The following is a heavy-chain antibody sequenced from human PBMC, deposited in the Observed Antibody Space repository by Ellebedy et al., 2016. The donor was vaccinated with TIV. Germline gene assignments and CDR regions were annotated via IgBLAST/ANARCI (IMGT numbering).Heavy chain of an antibody. CDR1: GYTFTDFY. D-gene: IGHD3-3*01. V-gene: IGHV1-2*02. CDR2: INPNGGSS. J-gene: IGHJ4*02. CDR3: ARDPTTFGLLIRTLDY. Sequence: ASVKVSCXASGYTFTDFYLHWVRQAPGQGLEWMGWINPNGGSSNYAQKFQGRVIMTRDTSISTAYMELSSLKSDDTAVYYCARDPTTFGLLIRTLDYWGQGTLVTVSS.